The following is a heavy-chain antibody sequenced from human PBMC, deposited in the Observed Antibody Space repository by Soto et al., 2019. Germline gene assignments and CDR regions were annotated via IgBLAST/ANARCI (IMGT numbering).Heavy chain of an antibody. CDR3: ARHGHVDTAMVNRYYYGMDV. CDR2: IYPADSDT. J-gene: IGHJ6*02. V-gene: IGHV5-51*01. Sequence: PGESLKISCKGSGYSFASQWIGWVRQRPGKGLEWMGNIYPADSDTRYSPSFQGQVTISADKSISTAYLQWSSLKASDTAMYYCARHGHVDTAMVNRYYYGMDVWGQGTTVTVSS. CDR1: GYSFASQW. D-gene: IGHD5-18*01.